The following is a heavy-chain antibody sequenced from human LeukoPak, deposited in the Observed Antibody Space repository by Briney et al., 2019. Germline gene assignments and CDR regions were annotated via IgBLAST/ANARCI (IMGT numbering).Heavy chain of an antibody. D-gene: IGHD1-26*01. V-gene: IGHV3-21*04. CDR3: AKVRYSGSYYDY. CDR2: ISSSSSYI. J-gene: IGHJ4*02. Sequence: GGSLRLSCAASGFTFSSYSMNWVRQAPGKGLEWVSSISSSSSYIYYADSVKGRFTISRDNSKNTLYLQMNSLRAEDTAVYYCAKVRYSGSYYDYWGQGTLVTVSS. CDR1: GFTFSSYS.